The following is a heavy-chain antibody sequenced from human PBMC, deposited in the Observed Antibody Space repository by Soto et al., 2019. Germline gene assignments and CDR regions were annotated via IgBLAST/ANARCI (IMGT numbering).Heavy chain of an antibody. CDR3: ARSLLDEYSSSWRSAYYGMDV. CDR1: GGTFSSYA. D-gene: IGHD6-13*01. Sequence: GASVKVSCKASGGTFSSYAISWVRQAPGQGLEWMGGIIPIFGTANYAQKFQGRVTMTRDTSTSTVYMELSALIPDDTAVYYCARSLLDEYSSSWRSAYYGMDVWGQGTTVTVSS. V-gene: IGHV1-69*05. J-gene: IGHJ6*02. CDR2: IIPIFGTA.